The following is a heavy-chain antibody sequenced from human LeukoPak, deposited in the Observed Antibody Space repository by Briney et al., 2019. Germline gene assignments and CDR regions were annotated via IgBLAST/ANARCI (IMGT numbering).Heavy chain of an antibody. V-gene: IGHV4-59*01. CDR3: ARNSGSYMGVDY. CDR2: IYYSGST. D-gene: IGHD1-26*01. CDR1: GGSISSYY. J-gene: IGHJ4*02. Sequence: SETLSLTCTVSGGSISSYYWSWTRQPPGKGLEWIGYIYYSGSTNYNPSLKSRVTISVDTSKNQFSLKLSPVTAADTAVYYCARNSGSYMGVDYWGQGTLVTVSS.